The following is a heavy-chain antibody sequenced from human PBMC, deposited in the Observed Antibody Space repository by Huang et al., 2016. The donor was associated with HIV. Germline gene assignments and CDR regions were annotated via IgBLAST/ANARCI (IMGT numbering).Heavy chain of an antibody. CDR3: AKLRRRDYSGADAFDI. J-gene: IGHJ3*02. D-gene: IGHD4-4*01. Sequence: EVRLVQSGAEAKKPGESLHISCKASGYTFANYWIGWVRQMPGKGLEWMGIICGGDSEARYSPSFEGQVTFSADRSITTAYLQWGSLKATDTAMYYCAKLRRRDYSGADAFDIWGQGTMIIVSS. CDR1: GYTFANYW. V-gene: IGHV5-51*01. CDR2: ICGGDSEA.